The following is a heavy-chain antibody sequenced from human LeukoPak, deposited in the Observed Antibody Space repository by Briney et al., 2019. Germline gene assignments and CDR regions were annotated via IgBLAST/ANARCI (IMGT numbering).Heavy chain of an antibody. CDR1: GGSISSYY. CDR3: ARLYSSSFVVDY. CDR2: IYYSGST. V-gene: IGHV4-59*01. D-gene: IGHD6-6*01. Sequence: SETLSLTCTVSGGSISSYYWSWIRQPPGKGLEWIGYIYYSGSTNYNPSLKSRVTISVDTSKNQFSLKLSSVTAADTAVYYCARLYSSSFVVDYWGQGTLVTVSS. J-gene: IGHJ4*02.